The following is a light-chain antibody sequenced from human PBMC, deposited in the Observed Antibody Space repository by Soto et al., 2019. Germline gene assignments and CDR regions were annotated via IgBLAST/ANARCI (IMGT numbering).Light chain of an antibody. Sequence: QSALTQPASVSGSPGQSITLSCTGTTSDVGGYHFVSGYQQHPGKAPKLIFYEVTNRPSGVSDRFSGSKSGNTASLTISGLQPEDEADYYCYSYTTTSTYVFGTGTKVTVL. V-gene: IGLV2-14*01. CDR1: TSDVGGYHF. CDR3: YSYTTTSTYV. CDR2: EVT. J-gene: IGLJ1*01.